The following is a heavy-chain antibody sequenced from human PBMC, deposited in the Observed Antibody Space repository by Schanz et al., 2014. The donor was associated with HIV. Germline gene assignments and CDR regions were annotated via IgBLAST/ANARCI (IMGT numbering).Heavy chain of an antibody. D-gene: IGHD5-18*01. V-gene: IGHV3-21*01. Sequence: VQLVESGGRVVQPGRSLRLSCAASGFTVSSSHMSWVRQAPGKGLEWVSSISSSGRYIYYADSVKGRFTISRDDAKSSLFLQMNSLRAEDTAVYYCARGITGNSYAFDYWGQGALVTVSS. CDR2: ISSSGRYI. J-gene: IGHJ4*02. CDR3: ARGITGNSYAFDY. CDR1: GFTVSSSH.